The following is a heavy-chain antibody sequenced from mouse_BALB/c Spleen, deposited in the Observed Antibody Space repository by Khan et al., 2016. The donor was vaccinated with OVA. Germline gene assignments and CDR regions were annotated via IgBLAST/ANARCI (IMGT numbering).Heavy chain of an antibody. V-gene: IGHV3-2*02. Sequence: VQLDESGPGLVKPSQSLSLTCTVTGYSITSDYAWNWIRQFPGNKLEWMGYISYSGSTSYNPSLKSRISITRDTSKNQFFLQLNSVTTEDTATXYCAGDYAYHYYAMDYWGQGTSVTVSS. J-gene: IGHJ4*01. CDR2: ISYSGST. CDR1: GYSITSDYA. CDR3: AGDYAYHYYAMDY. D-gene: IGHD2-2*01.